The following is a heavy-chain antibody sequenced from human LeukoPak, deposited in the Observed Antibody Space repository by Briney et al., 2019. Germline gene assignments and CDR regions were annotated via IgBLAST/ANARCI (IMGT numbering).Heavy chain of an antibody. V-gene: IGHV3-23*01. J-gene: IGHJ4*02. CDR2: ISGSGGST. CDR3: AKDRTTMIVVVITGYDY. CDR1: GFTFSSYA. D-gene: IGHD3-22*01. Sequence: SGGSLRLSCAASGFTFSSYAMSWVRQAPGKGLEWASAISGSGGSTYYADSVKGRFTISRDNSKNTLYLQMNSLRAEDTAVYYCAKDRTTMIVVVITGYDYWGQGTLVTVSS.